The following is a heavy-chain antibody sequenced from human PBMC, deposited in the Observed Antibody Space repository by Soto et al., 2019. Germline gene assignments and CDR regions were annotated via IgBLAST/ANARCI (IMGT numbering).Heavy chain of an antibody. Sequence: ASVKVSCKASGYTFTSYGISWVRQAPGQGLEWMGWISAYNGNTNYAQKLQGRVTMTTDTSTSTAYMELRGLRSDDTAVYYCARDTPQLGAFDIWGQGTMVTVSS. CDR3: ARDTPQLGAFDI. D-gene: IGHD6-6*01. J-gene: IGHJ3*02. CDR2: ISAYNGNT. CDR1: GYTFTSYG. V-gene: IGHV1-18*01.